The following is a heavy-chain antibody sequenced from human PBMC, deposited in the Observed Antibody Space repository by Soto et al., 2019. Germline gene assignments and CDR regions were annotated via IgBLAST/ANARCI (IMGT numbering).Heavy chain of an antibody. CDR1: GFTFSSYS. CDR3: ARDRTTLDAFDI. Sequence: EVQLVESGGGLVKPGGSLRLSCAASGFTFSSYSMNWVRQAQGKGLEWVSSISSSSSYIYYADSVKGRFTISRDNAKNSLYLQMNSLRAEDTAVYYCARDRTTLDAFDIWGQGTMVTVSS. V-gene: IGHV3-21*01. CDR2: ISSSSSYI. J-gene: IGHJ3*02. D-gene: IGHD1-7*01.